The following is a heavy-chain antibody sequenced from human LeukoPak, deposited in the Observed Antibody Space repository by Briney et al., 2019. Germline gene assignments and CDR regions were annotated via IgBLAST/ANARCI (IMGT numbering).Heavy chain of an antibody. CDR1: GFTFSSYA. Sequence: PGGSLRLSCAASGFTFSSYAMSWVRQAPGKGLEWVSAISGSGGSTYYADSVKGRFTISRDNSKNTLYLQMNSLRAEDTAVYYCAEERNYYDSSGYMDWGQGTLVTVSS. CDR3: AEERNYYDSSGYMD. CDR2: ISGSGGST. J-gene: IGHJ4*02. D-gene: IGHD3-22*01. V-gene: IGHV3-23*01.